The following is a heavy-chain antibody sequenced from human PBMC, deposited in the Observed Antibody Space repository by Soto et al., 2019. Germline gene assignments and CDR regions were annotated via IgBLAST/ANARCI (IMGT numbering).Heavy chain of an antibody. V-gene: IGHV3-23*01. D-gene: IGHD6-19*01. J-gene: IGHJ4*02. CDR3: AKDTGTRSGWPY. CDR2: ISGGGGTT. CDR1: GFTFSNFA. Sequence: LRLSCAASGFTFSNFAMSWVRQAPGKGLEWVSAISGGGGTTYYADSVKGRFTISRDNSKNTLYLQMNSLRADDTAVYYCAKDTGTRSGWPYWGQGTLVTVSS.